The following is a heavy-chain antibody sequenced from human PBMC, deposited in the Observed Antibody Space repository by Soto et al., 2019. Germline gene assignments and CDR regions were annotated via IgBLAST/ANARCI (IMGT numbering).Heavy chain of an antibody. CDR1: RYPFTSYD. V-gene: IGHV1-8*01. CDR2: MNPNSGNT. D-gene: IGHD3-22*01. Sequence: QVQLMQSGAEVKKHGASVKVSCKASRYPFTSYDIHWVRQATGQGLEWMGWMNPNSGNTAFAQKFQDRVTMTRNTSTRIAYMELSSLRSEDTAVYYCARETYNSGESAFDIWGQGTMVTVSS. J-gene: IGHJ3*02. CDR3: ARETYNSGESAFDI.